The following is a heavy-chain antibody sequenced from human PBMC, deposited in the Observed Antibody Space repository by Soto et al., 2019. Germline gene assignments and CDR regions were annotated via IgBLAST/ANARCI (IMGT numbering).Heavy chain of an antibody. Sequence: QLQLQESGSGLVKPSQTLSLTCAVSGGSISSNTYAWRWIRQPPGKGLEWIGYIYHSGNNYYSPSLRSRLTISVDTSKNHFALQLTSVTAADTAVYYCARTMEWLYVEVLGQGTTVTVSS. CDR3: ARTMEWLYVEV. V-gene: IGHV4-30-2*01. CDR2: IYHSGNN. D-gene: IGHD3-3*01. CDR1: GGSISSNTYA. J-gene: IGHJ6*02.